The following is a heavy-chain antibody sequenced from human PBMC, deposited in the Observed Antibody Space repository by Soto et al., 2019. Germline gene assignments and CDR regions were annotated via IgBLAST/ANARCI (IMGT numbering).Heavy chain of an antibody. CDR2: ISGAGDTT. CDR1: GFTFSNYA. D-gene: IGHD3-10*01. Sequence: EVQLLESGGGLVQPGGSLRVSCAASGFTFSNYAMSWVRQAPGKGLEWVSTISGAGDTTYAADSVMGRFTIARDNSKNNRYLKRNSMRAEDTAIYYCAKDWGSVSYYSDHWGQGTLVTVSS. J-gene: IGHJ5*02. CDR3: AKDWGSVSYYSDH. V-gene: IGHV3-23*01.